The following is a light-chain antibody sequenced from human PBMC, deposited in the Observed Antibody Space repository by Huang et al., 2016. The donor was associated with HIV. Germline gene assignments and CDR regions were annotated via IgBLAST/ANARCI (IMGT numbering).Light chain of an antibody. CDR2: GAS. Sequence: EIVMTQSPATLSVSPGERATLSCRASQSFSSNLAWYQQKPGQAPRLLIYGASTRATGIPARFSGTGSGTEFTLTISSLQSEDFAVYNCQQYNNWPHTFGQGTKLEIK. CDR3: QQYNNWPHT. CDR1: QSFSSN. V-gene: IGKV3-15*01. J-gene: IGKJ2*01.